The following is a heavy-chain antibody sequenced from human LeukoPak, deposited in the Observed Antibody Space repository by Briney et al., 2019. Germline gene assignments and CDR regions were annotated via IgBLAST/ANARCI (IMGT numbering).Heavy chain of an antibody. J-gene: IGHJ4*02. Sequence: SETLSLTCTVSGGSISSSSYYWGWIRQPPGKGLEWMGSIYYSGSTYYNPPLKSRVTISVDTSKNQFSLKLSSVTAADTAVYYCARGRGRWLLRKSFDYWGQGTLVTVSS. D-gene: IGHD5-24*01. V-gene: IGHV4-39*07. CDR1: GGSISSSSYY. CDR2: IYYSGST. CDR3: ARGRGRWLLRKSFDY.